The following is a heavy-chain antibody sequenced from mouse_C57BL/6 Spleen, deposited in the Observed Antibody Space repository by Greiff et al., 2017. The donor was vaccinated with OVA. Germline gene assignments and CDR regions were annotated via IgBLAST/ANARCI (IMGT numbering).Heavy chain of an antibody. V-gene: IGHV5-17*01. J-gene: IGHJ4*01. D-gene: IGHD2-12*01. Sequence: EVKLVESGGGLVKPGGSLKLSCAASGFTFSDYGMHWVRQAPEKGLEWVAYISSGSSTIYYADTVKGRFTISIDNAKNTPFLQMTSLRSEDTAMYYCARRGGPRRGYAMDYWGQGTSVTVSS. CDR3: ARRGGPRRGYAMDY. CDR1: GFTFSDYG. CDR2: ISSGSSTI.